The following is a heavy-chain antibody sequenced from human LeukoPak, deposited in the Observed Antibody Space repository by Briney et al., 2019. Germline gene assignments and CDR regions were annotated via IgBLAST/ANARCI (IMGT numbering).Heavy chain of an antibody. D-gene: IGHD6-19*01. J-gene: IGHJ4*02. V-gene: IGHV3-23*01. CDR2: ISGSGGST. CDR1: GFTFSSYA. CDR3: AKDPTVAGDY. Sequence: GGSLRLSCAASGFTFSSYAMSWVRQAPGKGLEWVSAISGSGGSTYYADSVKGRFTISRDNSKDTLYLQMNSLRAKDTAVYYCAKDPTVAGDYWGQGTLVTVSS.